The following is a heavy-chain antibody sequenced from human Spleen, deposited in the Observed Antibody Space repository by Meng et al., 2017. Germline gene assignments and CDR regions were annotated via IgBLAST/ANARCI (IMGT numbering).Heavy chain of an antibody. CDR3: ARGTPGRSYCDY. J-gene: IGHJ4*02. CDR1: GYTFSGYY. D-gene: IGHD3-10*01. Sequence: QVQLVQSGAEVKKPGASVKVSCKASGYTFSGYYIHWVRQAPGQGLEWMAWLGAHPGDTSHAPKFLGRVTVTADTATATAYMELRSLTSDDTAVYYCARGTPGRSYCDYWGLGTLVTVSS. CDR2: LGAHPGDT. V-gene: IGHV1-18*04.